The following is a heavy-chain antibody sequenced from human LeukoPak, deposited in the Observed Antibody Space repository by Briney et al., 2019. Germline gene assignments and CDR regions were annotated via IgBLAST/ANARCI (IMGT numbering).Heavy chain of an antibody. V-gene: IGHV3-66*01. CDR3: ARALVPAAMNDAFDI. CDR1: GFTVSSNY. Sequence: PGGSLRLSCAASGFTVSSNYMSWVRQAPGKGLEWVSVIYSGGSTYYADSVKGRFTISRDNSKNTLYLQMNSLRAEDTAVYYCARALVPAAMNDAFDIWGQGTMVTVSS. J-gene: IGHJ3*02. CDR2: IYSGGST. D-gene: IGHD2-2*01.